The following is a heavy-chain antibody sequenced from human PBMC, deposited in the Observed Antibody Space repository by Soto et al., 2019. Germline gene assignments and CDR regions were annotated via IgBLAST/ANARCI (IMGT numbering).Heavy chain of an antibody. D-gene: IGHD4-17*01. J-gene: IGHJ3*02. CDR3: ARQRLDYAFDI. CDR2: IYYGGTT. CDR1: GGSVYSGGHY. Sequence: QVSLQESGPGLVKPSETLSLTCTVSGGSVYSGGHYWSWLRQHPGQGLEWIGYIYYGGTTYYNPSLRSRVTISLDRSQNQFSLRLTSVTAADTAVFYCARQRLDYAFDIWGRGTMVTVS. V-gene: IGHV4-31*03.